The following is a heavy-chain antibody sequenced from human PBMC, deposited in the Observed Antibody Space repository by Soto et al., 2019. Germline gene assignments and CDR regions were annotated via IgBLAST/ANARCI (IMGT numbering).Heavy chain of an antibody. CDR3: AHSSYGSTWYVGPYFDY. D-gene: IGHD6-13*01. CDR2: IYWDDDK. V-gene: IGHV2-5*02. CDR1: GFSLSTSGVG. J-gene: IGHJ4*02. Sequence: SGPTPVNPTQTLTLTCTFSGFSLSTSGVGVGWIRQPPGKALEWLALIYWDDDKRYSPSLKSRLTIPKDTSKNQVVLTMTNMDPVKTAEYSVAHSSYGSTWYVGPYFDYWGQRTLVTVSS.